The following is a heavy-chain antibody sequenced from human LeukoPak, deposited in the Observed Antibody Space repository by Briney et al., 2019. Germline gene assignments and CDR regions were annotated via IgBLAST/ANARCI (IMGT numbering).Heavy chain of an antibody. D-gene: IGHD3-16*01. Sequence: GGSLRLSCATSGFIFTGNWTHWVRQAPGQGPVWVSRIYGDGYTNYADSVKGRFTISRDSGTNTVYLQMSSLRAEDTAVYYCATSVITRCDNWGQGTLVTVSS. J-gene: IGHJ4*02. CDR2: IYGDGYT. CDR3: ATSVITRCDN. V-gene: IGHV3-74*01. CDR1: GFIFTGNW.